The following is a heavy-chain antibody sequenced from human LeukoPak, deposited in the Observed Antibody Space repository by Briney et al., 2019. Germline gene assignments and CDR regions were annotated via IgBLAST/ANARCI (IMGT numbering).Heavy chain of an antibody. J-gene: IGHJ6*03. D-gene: IGHD3-10*01. V-gene: IGHV4-59*01. CDR1: GGSISSYY. CDR2: IYYSGST. Sequence: KPSETLSLTCTVSGGSISSYYWSWIRQPPGKGLEWIGYIYYSGSTNYNPSLKSRVTIPVDTSKNQFSLKLSSVTAADTAVYYCARAPITMVRGVIIYYMDVWGKGTTVTVSS. CDR3: ARAPITMVRGVIIYYMDV.